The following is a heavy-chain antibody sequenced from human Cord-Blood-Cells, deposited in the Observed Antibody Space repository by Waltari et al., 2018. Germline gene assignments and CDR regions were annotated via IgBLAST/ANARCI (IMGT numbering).Heavy chain of an antibody. V-gene: IGHV3-21*01. CDR1: GFTFSSYS. Sequence: EVQLVESGGGLVKPGGSLRLSCAASGFTFSSYSMTWVRQAPGKGLEWVSSIRSSSSYIYYADSVKGRFTISRDNAKNSLYLQMNSLRAEDTAVYYCATEGGLRYFDYWGQGTLVTVSS. J-gene: IGHJ4*02. CDR2: IRSSSSYI. D-gene: IGHD3-16*01. CDR3: ATEGGLRYFDY.